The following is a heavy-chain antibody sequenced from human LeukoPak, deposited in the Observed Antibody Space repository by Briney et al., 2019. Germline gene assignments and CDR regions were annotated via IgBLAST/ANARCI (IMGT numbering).Heavy chain of an antibody. J-gene: IGHJ6*02. Sequence: PGRSLRLSCAASGFTFDDYAMHWVRQAPGKGLEWVSGISWNSVTIGYADSVRGRFTISRDNARDSLSLQMNSLGPEDTALYYCAKGTPMVRGIPTYGLDVWGQGTTVTVSS. CDR2: ISWNSVTI. D-gene: IGHD3-10*01. V-gene: IGHV3-9*01. CDR1: GFTFDDYA. CDR3: AKGTPMVRGIPTYGLDV.